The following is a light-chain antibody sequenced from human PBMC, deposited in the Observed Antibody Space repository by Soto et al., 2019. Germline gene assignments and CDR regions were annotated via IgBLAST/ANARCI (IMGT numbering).Light chain of an antibody. V-gene: IGKV1-5*03. CDR2: KAS. CDR3: QQYESYPWT. J-gene: IGKJ1*01. CDR1: QSISSW. Sequence: DIQMTQSPSTLSASVGDRVTITCRASQSISSWLAWYQQKPGKAPNLLIYKASSLESWVPSRFSGSGSGTEFTLTISSLQPDDFATYYCQQYESYPWTFGQGTKVEIE.